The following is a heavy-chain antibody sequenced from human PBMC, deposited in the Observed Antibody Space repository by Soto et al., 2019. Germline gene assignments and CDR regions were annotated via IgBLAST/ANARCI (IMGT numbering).Heavy chain of an antibody. Sequence: KTSETLSLTCNVPGSISTYYVMWIRQPPGKGLEWIGYISYSGTTNYSTSLENRVTIPIDTSKKQFSLHLTSVAPDDTAVYYCARGAYYTAVANFDSWGQGTLVTVSS. J-gene: IGHJ4*02. CDR2: ISYSGTT. V-gene: IGHV4-59*12. CDR3: ARGAYYTAVANFDS. CDR1: GSISTYY. D-gene: IGHD3-3*01.